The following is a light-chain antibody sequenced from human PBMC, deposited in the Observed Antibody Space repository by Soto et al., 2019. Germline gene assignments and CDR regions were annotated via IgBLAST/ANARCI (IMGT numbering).Light chain of an antibody. V-gene: IGKV1-39*01. CDR2: AAS. J-gene: IGKJ1*01. CDR3: QQSYSTPQT. CDR1: QSISSY. Sequence: DIQMTQSPSSLSASVGDRVTITCRASQSISSYLNWYQQKPEKAPKLLIYAASSLQSGVPSKFSCSVSGTDFTLTISSLQPEDFATYYCQQSYSTPQTFGQGTKVEIK.